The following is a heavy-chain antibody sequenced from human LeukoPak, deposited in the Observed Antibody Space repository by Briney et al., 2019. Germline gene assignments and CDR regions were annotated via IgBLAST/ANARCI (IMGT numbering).Heavy chain of an antibody. Sequence: PSETLSLTCTVSGGSMSRYYWSWIRQAPGKAPEWIGRIYSTGSSDYNPSLQSRVTMSVDTSKNQFSLNVSTVTAADTAIYYCARDRWFDTWGQGTLVTLSS. CDR1: GGSMSRYY. J-gene: IGHJ5*02. CDR3: ARDRWFDT. CDR2: IYSTGSS. V-gene: IGHV4-4*07.